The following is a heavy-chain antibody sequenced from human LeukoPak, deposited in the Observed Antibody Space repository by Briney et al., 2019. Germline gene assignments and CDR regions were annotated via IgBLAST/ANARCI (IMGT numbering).Heavy chain of an antibody. J-gene: IGHJ4*02. CDR2: IKSKTDGGTT. CDR3: TTDRTTVFPPYAPYFDY. V-gene: IGHV3-15*01. D-gene: IGHD1-14*01. Sequence: GGSLRLSCAASGFTFSNAWMSWVRQAPGKGLEWVGRIKSKTDGGTTDYAAPVKGRFTISRDDSKNTLYLQMNSLKTEDTAVYYCTTDRTTVFPPYAPYFDYWGQGTLVTVSS. CDR1: GFTFSNAW.